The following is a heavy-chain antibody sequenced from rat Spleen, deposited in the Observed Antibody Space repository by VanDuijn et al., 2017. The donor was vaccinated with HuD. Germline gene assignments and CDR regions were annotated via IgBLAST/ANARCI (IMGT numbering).Heavy chain of an antibody. CDR2: ISYDGSST. D-gene: IGHD1-12*02. CDR1: GFTFSDYY. Sequence: EVQLVESGGGLVQPGRSLTLSCTASGFTFSDYYMAWVRQAPKKGLEWVATISYDGSSTYYRDSVKGRFTISRDNAKSNLYLQMDGLRSEDTATYYCASYDGTYYYPLDYWGQGVMVTVSS. J-gene: IGHJ2*01. V-gene: IGHV5-7*01. CDR3: ASYDGTYYYPLDY.